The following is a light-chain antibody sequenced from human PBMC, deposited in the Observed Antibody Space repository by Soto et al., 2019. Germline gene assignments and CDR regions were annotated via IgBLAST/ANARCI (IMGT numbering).Light chain of an antibody. J-gene: IGKJ4*02. V-gene: IGKV3-20*01. CDR2: GAS. Sequence: EILLTQSPGTLSLSPGERATLSCRASQSVSPSSLAWYQQRPGQSPRLLIYGASSRATGIPDRFSGRGSGTDFTLITSRLEPEDFAVYYCQQFAGSFGGGTKVDIK. CDR1: QSVSPSS. CDR3: QQFAGS.